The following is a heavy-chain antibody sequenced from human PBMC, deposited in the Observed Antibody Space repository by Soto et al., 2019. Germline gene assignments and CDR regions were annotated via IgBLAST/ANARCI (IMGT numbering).Heavy chain of an antibody. CDR1: GFTFSSYG. D-gene: IGHD3-10*01. J-gene: IGHJ4*02. CDR2: IWYDGSNK. V-gene: IGHV3-33*06. Sequence: ESGGGVVQPGRSLRLSCAASGFTFSSYGMHWVRQAPGKGLEWVAVIWYDGSNKYFADSVKGRFTISRDNSKNTLYLQMNSLRAEDTAVYYCAKDQVHGLWFGELFSYWGQGTLVTVSS. CDR3: AKDQVHGLWFGELFSY.